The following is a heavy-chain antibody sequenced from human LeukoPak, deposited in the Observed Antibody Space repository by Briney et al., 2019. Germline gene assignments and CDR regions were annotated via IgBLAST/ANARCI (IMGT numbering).Heavy chain of an antibody. J-gene: IGHJ6*02. CDR3: ARGLPYSSSWRASYYYGMDV. CDR2: IYYSGST. V-gene: IGHV4-59*12. Sequence: SETLSLTCTVXGGSISSYYWSWIRQPPGKGLEWIGYIYYSGSTNYNPSLKRRVTISVETSKNQFSLKLSSVTAADTAVYYCARGLPYSSSWRASYYYGMDVWGQGTTVTVSS. CDR1: GGSISSYY. D-gene: IGHD6-13*01.